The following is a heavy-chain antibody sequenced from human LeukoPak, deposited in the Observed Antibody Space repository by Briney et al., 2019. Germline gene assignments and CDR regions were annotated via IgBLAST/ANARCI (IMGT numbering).Heavy chain of an antibody. V-gene: IGHV3-66*01. Sequence: GGSLRLSCAASGFTFSSYGMSWVRQAPGKGLEWVSVIYSGGSTYYADSVKGRFTISRDNSKNTLYLQMNSLRAEDTAVYYCARERFGGYFDYWGQGTLVTVSS. CDR3: ARERFGGYFDY. D-gene: IGHD2-15*01. J-gene: IGHJ4*02. CDR1: GFTFSSYG. CDR2: IYSGGST.